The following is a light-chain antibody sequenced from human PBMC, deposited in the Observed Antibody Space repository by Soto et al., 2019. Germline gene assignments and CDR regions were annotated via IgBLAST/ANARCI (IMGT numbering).Light chain of an antibody. CDR3: QHFGSSPPVT. Sequence: EIVLTQSPGTLSLSPGESATLSCRASQSVSGSYVAWYQQRPGLAPRLLVYGASRRATGIPDRFRGRGSGTEFTLTISGLEAEDFAVYFCQHFGSSPPVTFGQGTRLDIK. CDR2: GAS. J-gene: IGKJ5*01. V-gene: IGKV3-20*01. CDR1: QSVSGSY.